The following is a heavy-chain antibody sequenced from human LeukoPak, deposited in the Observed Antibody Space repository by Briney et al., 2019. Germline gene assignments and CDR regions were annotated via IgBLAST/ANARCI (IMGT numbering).Heavy chain of an antibody. J-gene: IGHJ4*02. V-gene: IGHV4-30-2*01. CDR2: IYHSGST. D-gene: IGHD1-26*01. CDR3: ARQMGGGGSYYFDY. CDR1: GGSISSGGYS. Sequence: SETLSLTCAVSGGSISSGGYSWSWIRQPPGKGLEWIGYIYHSGSTNYNPSLKSRVTISVDTSKNQFSLKLSSVTAADTAVYYCARQMGGGGSYYFDYWGQGTLVTVSS.